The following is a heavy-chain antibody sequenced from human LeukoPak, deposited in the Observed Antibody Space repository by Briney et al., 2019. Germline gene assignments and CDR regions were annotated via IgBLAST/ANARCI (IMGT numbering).Heavy chain of an antibody. Sequence: ASVKVSCKVSGYTLTELSMHWVRQAPGKGLEWMGGFDPEGGETIYAQKFQGRVTMTEDTSTDTAYMELSSLRSEDTAVYYCATVGSGSSGYYPSYYYGMDVWGQGTTVTVSS. V-gene: IGHV1-24*01. CDR3: ATVGSGSSGYYPSYYYGMDV. CDR1: GYTLTELS. D-gene: IGHD3-22*01. CDR2: FDPEGGET. J-gene: IGHJ6*02.